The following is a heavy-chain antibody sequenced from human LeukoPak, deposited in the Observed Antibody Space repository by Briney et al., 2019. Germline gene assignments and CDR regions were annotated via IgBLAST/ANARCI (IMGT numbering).Heavy chain of an antibody. CDR3: ARGGYYGSGNDFRFDP. CDR1: GYTFTGYY. V-gene: IGHV1-2*02. D-gene: IGHD3-10*01. Sequence: ASLKVSCKASGYTFTGYYMHWVRQAPGQGLEWMGWINPNSGGTNYAQKFQGRVTMTRDTSISAAYMELSRLRSDDTAVYYCARGGYYGSGNDFRFDPWAREPWSPSPQ. CDR2: INPNSGGT. J-gene: IGHJ5*02.